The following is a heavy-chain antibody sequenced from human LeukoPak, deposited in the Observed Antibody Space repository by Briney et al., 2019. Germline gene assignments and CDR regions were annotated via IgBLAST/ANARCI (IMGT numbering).Heavy chain of an antibody. Sequence: ASVKVSCKASGYTFTNFEVNWVRQVAGQGLEWMGWMRPNSGETVNVQKFQGRVTMTRDISTSTAYMELTGLRSDDTAVYFCARGYCSGGGCYTAEYLPHWGQGTLVTVSS. D-gene: IGHD2-15*01. CDR2: MRPNSGET. CDR1: GYTFTNFE. CDR3: ARGYCSGGGCYTAEYLPH. J-gene: IGHJ1*01. V-gene: IGHV1-8*02.